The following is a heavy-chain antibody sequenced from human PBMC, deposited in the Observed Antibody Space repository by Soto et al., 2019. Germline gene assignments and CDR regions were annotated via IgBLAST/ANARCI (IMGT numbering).Heavy chain of an antibody. CDR3: AKEAMTTAPFDY. CDR2: ISYDGSNK. Sequence: QVQLVESGGGVVQPGRSLRLSSAASGFTFSSYGMHWVRQAPGKGLEWVAVISYDGSNKYYADSVKGRFTISRDNSKNTLYLQMNSLRAEDTAVYYCAKEAMTTAPFDYWGQGTLVTVSS. CDR1: GFTFSSYG. J-gene: IGHJ4*02. V-gene: IGHV3-30*18. D-gene: IGHD4-4*01.